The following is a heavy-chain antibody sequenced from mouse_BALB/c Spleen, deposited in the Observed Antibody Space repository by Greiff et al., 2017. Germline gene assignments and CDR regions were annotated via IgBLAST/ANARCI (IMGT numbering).Heavy chain of an antibody. CDR3: NARYRYDENLDY. V-gene: IGHV14-4*02. J-gene: IGHJ2*01. CDR2: IDPENGDT. Sequence: EVQLQQSGAELVRSGASVKLSCTASGFNIKDYYMHWVKQRPEQGLEWIGWIDPENGDTEYAPKFQGKATMTADTSSNTAYLQLSSLTSEDTAVYCCNARYRYDENLDYWGQGTTLTVSS. CDR1: GFNIKDYY. D-gene: IGHD2-14*01.